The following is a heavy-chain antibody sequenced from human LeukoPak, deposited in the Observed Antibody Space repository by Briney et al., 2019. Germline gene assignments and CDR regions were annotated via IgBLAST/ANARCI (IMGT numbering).Heavy chain of an antibody. CDR1: GGSISSSSYY. CDR2: IYYSGST. V-gene: IGHV4-39*01. Sequence: PSETLSLTCTVSGGSISSSSYYWGWIRQPPGKGLEWIGSIYYSGSTYYNPPLKSRVTISVDTSKNQFSLKLSSVTAADTAVYYCASRGTRIAVAGSRDYWGQGTLVTVSS. CDR3: ASRGTRIAVAGSRDY. D-gene: IGHD6-19*01. J-gene: IGHJ4*02.